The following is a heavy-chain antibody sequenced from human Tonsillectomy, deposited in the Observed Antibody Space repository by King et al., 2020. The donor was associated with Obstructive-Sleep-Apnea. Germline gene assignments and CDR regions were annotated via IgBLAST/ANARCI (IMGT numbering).Heavy chain of an antibody. Sequence: QLQESGPGLVKPSETLSLTCTVSGGSISSSSYYWGWIRQPPGKGLEWIGSIYYSGSTYYNPSLKSRVTISVDTSKNQFSLKLSSVTAADTAVYYCARDRSHYDYVWGSYRSGAFDIWGLGTMVTVSS. CDR2: IYYSGST. CDR3: ARDRSHYDYVWGSYRSGAFDI. V-gene: IGHV4-39*07. D-gene: IGHD3-16*02. J-gene: IGHJ3*02. CDR1: GGSISSSSYY.